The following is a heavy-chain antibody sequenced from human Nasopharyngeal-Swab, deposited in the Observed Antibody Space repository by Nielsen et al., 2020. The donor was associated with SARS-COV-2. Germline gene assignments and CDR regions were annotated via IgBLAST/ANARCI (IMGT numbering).Heavy chain of an antibody. V-gene: IGHV3-21*01. CDR1: GFTFSSYS. CDR2: ITSGSSYI. D-gene: IGHD3-3*01. Sequence: GESLKISCAASGFTFSSYSMNWVRQAPGKGLEWVSSITSGSSYIYYADSVKGRFTISRDNAKNPLFLQMNSLRAEDMAVYYCARGYDFRSGSNAFDIWGQGTMVTVSS. J-gene: IGHJ3*02. CDR3: ARGYDFRSGSNAFDI.